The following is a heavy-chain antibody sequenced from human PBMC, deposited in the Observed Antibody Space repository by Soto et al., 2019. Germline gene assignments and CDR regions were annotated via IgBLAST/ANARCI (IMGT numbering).Heavy chain of an antibody. CDR1: GGSISSSNW. V-gene: IGHV4-4*02. J-gene: IGHJ6*02. CDR3: ARDRHYYDSSGYLYYYYGMDV. CDR2: IYHSGST. Sequence: QVQLQESGPGLVKPSGTLSLTCAVSGGSISSSNWWSWVRQPPGKGLEWIGEIYHSGSTNYNPSLKSRVTISVAKSKNQFSLKLSSVTAADTAVYYCARDRHYYDSSGYLYYYYGMDVWGQGTTVTVSS. D-gene: IGHD3-22*01.